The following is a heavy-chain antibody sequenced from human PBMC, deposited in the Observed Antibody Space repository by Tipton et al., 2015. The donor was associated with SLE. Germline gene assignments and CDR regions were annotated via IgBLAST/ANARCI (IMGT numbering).Heavy chain of an antibody. Sequence: TLSLTCTVSGGSISSGSYYWSWIRQPAGKGLEWIGYIYTSGSTNYNPSLKSRFTISVDTSKNQFSLKLSSVTAADTAVYYCARDWDGDAFDIWGQGTMVTVSS. J-gene: IGHJ3*02. CDR1: GGSISSGSYY. CDR3: ARDWDGDAFDI. V-gene: IGHV4-61*09. D-gene: IGHD5-24*01. CDR2: IYTSGST.